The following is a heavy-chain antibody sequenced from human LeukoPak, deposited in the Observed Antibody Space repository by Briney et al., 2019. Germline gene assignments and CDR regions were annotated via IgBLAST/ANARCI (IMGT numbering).Heavy chain of an antibody. J-gene: IGHJ1*01. V-gene: IGHV3-23*01. D-gene: IGHD4-11*01. Sequence: GGSLRLSCAASGFTFTSFAMSWVRQAPGKGLQWVAAMSGGGSSVYYADSVKGRGTISRDNSKNMLYLQMSSLRVEDTAVYYCANDMDDYNVQPPLFKYWGQGTLVTVSS. CDR3: ANDMDDYNVQPPLFKY. CDR1: GFTFTSFA. CDR2: MSGGGSSV.